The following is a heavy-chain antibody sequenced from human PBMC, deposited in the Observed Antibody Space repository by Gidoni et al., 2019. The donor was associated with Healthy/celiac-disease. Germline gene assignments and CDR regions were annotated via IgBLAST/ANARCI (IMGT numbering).Heavy chain of an antibody. CDR3: ARGKQQLDYPYYYYGMDV. CDR1: GFTFSSYG. D-gene: IGHD6-13*01. J-gene: IGHJ6*02. Sequence: QVQLVESGGGVVQSGRSLRLSCAASGFTFSSYGMHWVRQAPGKGLEWVAVIWYDGSNKYYADSVKGRFTISRDNSKNTLYLQMNSLRAEDTAVYYCARGKQQLDYPYYYYGMDVWGQGTTVTVSS. V-gene: IGHV3-33*01. CDR2: IWYDGSNK.